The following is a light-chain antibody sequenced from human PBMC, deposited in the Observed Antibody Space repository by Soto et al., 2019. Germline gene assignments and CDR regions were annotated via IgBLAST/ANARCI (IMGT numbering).Light chain of an antibody. V-gene: IGKV4-1*01. Sequence: DIVMTQSPDSLAVSLGERATINCKSSQSVLYSSNNKNYLAWFQQKPGQPPKLLISWASTRESGVPDRFSGRGYGTDFTLTISNLQADDVAVYYCQQYYSPLSFGQGTKVEIK. J-gene: IGKJ1*01. CDR3: QQYYSPLS. CDR1: QSVLYSSNNKNY. CDR2: WAS.